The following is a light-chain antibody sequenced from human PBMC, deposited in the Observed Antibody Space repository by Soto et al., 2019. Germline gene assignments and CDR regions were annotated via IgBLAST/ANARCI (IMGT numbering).Light chain of an antibody. J-gene: IGKJ5*01. V-gene: IGKV3-15*01. CDR2: GAS. Sequence: VMTQSPATLSVSPGERATLSCRASESVSSNLAWYQQRPGQAPGLVIYGASTRATGIPARFSGGGSGTEFTLTISSLQSEDFAVYYCQQYNSWPPITFGQGTRLEIK. CDR1: ESVSSN. CDR3: QQYNSWPPIT.